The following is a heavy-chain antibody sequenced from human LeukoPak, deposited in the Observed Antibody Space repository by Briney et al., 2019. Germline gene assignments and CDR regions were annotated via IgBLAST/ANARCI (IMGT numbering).Heavy chain of an antibody. D-gene: IGHD2-21*02. V-gene: IGHV3-23*01. Sequence: GGSLRLSCAAFGFTFSNYAISWVRQAPGKGLEWVSAISGSGGNTHYADSVRGRFTISRDNSRNTLHLQMNRLRAEDTALYYCAKPYGTDCGGDCYFDYWGQGTLVSVSS. CDR2: ISGSGGNT. CDR1: GFTFSNYA. CDR3: AKPYGTDCGGDCYFDY. J-gene: IGHJ4*02.